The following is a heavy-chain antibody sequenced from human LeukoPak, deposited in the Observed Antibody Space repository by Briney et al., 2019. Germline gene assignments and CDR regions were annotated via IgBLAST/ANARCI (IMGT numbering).Heavy chain of an antibody. D-gene: IGHD3-10*01. CDR1: GFTFSNFW. J-gene: IGHJ6*03. CDR3: ARDRATYGSGSYYNPYYYYYYMDV. V-gene: IGHV3-7*03. Sequence: GGSLRLSCAVSGFTFSNFWMSWVRQAPGKGLEWVAHIKGDGRDKYYVASVKGRFTISRDNAKNSLYLQMNSLRAEDTALYHCARDRATYGSGSYYNPYYYYYYMDVWGKGTTVTISS. CDR2: IKGDGRDK.